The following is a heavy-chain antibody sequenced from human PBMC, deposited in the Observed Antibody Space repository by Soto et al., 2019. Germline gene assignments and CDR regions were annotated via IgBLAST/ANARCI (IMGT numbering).Heavy chain of an antibody. Sequence: QVQLVQSGAEVQKPGASVKVSCKTSGYTFHDFGITWVRQAPGLGLEWLGWIYPKAGTINFAPKFQGRVIMTTDTSTSTAYMELTSLTFDDSVVYFCARDIGFDMDYCGQGTLVTVS. CDR3: ARDIGFDMDY. V-gene: IGHV1-18*01. CDR2: IYPKAGTI. CDR1: GYTFHDFG. D-gene: IGHD5-12*01. J-gene: IGHJ4*02.